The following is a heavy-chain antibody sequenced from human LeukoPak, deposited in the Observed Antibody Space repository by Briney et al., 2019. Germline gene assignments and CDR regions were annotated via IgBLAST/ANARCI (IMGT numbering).Heavy chain of an antibody. CDR2: INPNSGGT. CDR3: AREKAPYYYDSSGYFRYGMDV. J-gene: IGHJ6*02. D-gene: IGHD3-22*01. CDR1: GYTFTGYY. V-gene: IGHV1-2*02. Sequence: ASVTVSCKASGYTFTGYYLHWVRQPPGQGLEWMGWINPNSGGTNYAQKFQGRVTMTRDTSISTAYMELSRLRSDDTAVYYCAREKAPYYYDSSGYFRYGMDVWGQGTTVTVSS.